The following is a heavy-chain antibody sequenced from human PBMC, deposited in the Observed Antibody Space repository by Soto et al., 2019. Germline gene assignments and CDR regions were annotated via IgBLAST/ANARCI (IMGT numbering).Heavy chain of an antibody. Sequence: GGSLRLSCAASGFTFNSYAINWVRQAPGKGLEWVSVISGSGASTDYADSVKGRFAISRDNSKNTLYLQMNSLRAEDTAVYYCAKSMGSIAARNFDCWGQGTLVTVSS. D-gene: IGHD6-25*01. CDR1: GFTFNSYA. J-gene: IGHJ4*02. CDR2: ISGSGAST. V-gene: IGHV3-23*01. CDR3: AKSMGSIAARNFDC.